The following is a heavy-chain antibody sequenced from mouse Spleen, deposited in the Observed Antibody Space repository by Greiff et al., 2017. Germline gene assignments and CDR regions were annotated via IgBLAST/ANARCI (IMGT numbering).Heavy chain of an antibody. CDR3: AAYDYDEGAWYFDV. Sequence: QVQLQQSGPGLVAPSQSLSITCTVSGISLTGYGVNWVRQPPGKGLEWLGMIWGDGSTDYNSALKSRLSISKDNSKSQVFLKMNSLQTDDTARYYCAAYDYDEGAWYFDVWGAGTTVTVSS. V-gene: IGHV2-6-7*01. J-gene: IGHJ1*01. CDR1: GISLTGYG. D-gene: IGHD2-4*01. CDR2: IWGDGST.